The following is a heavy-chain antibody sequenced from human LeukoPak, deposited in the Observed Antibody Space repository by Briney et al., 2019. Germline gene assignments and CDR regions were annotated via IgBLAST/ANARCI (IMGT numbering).Heavy chain of an antibody. CDR3: ARDWEYSSSRYPPFDY. D-gene: IGHD6-13*01. Sequence: QPGGSLRLSCAASGFTVSSNYMSWVRQAPGKGLEWVANIKQDGSEKYYVDSVKGRFTISRDNAKSSVILQMNSLRADDTAVYYCARDWEYSSSRYPPFDYWGQGTLVTVSS. CDR2: IKQDGSEK. V-gene: IGHV3-7*01. J-gene: IGHJ4*02. CDR1: GFTVSSNY.